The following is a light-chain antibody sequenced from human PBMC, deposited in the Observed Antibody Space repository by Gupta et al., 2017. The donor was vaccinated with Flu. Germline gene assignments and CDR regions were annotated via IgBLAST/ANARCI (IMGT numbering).Light chain of an antibody. CDR3: QVWDITSTHWV. CDR2: DGS. J-gene: IGLJ3*02. V-gene: IGLV3-21*02. Sequence: SYVLTQSPSVSVAPGQTAWLIWGGNNIGSKSVNWYQQKPGQAPVLVVYDGSDRPSGIPDRFSGSNSGNTATLTISRVEAGDEADYYCQVWDITSTHWVFGGGTKLTAL. CDR1: NIGSKS.